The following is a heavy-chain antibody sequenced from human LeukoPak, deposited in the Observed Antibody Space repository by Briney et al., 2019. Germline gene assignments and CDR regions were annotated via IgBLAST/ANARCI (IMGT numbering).Heavy chain of an antibody. J-gene: IGHJ3*02. Sequence: PSETLSLTCTVSGGSISSYYWSWIRQPPGKGLEWIGYIYYSGSTNYNPSLKSRVTISVDTSKNQFSLKLSSVTAADTAVYYCARKLRFLEYTFPCAFDIWGQGTMVTVSS. CDR2: IYYSGST. D-gene: IGHD3-3*01. V-gene: IGHV4-59*01. CDR3: ARKLRFLEYTFPCAFDI. CDR1: GGSISSYY.